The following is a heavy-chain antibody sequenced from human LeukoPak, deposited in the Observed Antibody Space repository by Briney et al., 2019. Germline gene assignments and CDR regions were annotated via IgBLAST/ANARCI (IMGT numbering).Heavy chain of an antibody. D-gene: IGHD2-2*01. CDR3: ARALSEDGVVVPAAIRVSPTRDYYYYMDV. CDR1: GGSFSGYY. V-gene: IGHV4-34*01. CDR2: INHSGST. Sequence: PSETLFLTCAVYGGSFSGYYWSWIRQPPGKGQEWIGEINHSGSTNYNPSLKSRVTISVDTSKNQFSLKLSSVTAADTAVYYCARALSEDGVVVPAAIRVSPTRDYYYYMDVWGKGTTVTVSS. J-gene: IGHJ6*03.